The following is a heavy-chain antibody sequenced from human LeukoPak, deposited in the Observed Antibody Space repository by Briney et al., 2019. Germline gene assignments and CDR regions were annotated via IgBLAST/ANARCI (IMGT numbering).Heavy chain of an antibody. CDR1: GFTFSTYS. Sequence: GGSLRLSCAASGFTFSTYSMKWVHQAPGKGLEWVSYISDSSAMYYADSVRGRFTISRENDKNSLFLQMNSLRAEDTAVYYCAKGSWLELAAFDIWGQGTMVTVSS. J-gene: IGHJ3*02. CDR3: AKGSWLELAAFDI. D-gene: IGHD1-7*01. V-gene: IGHV3-48*01. CDR2: ISDSSAM.